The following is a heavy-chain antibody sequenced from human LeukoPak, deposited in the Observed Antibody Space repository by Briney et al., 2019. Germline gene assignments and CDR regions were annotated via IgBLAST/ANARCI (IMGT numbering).Heavy chain of an antibody. Sequence: GRSLRLSCAASGFTFDDYAMHWVRQAPGKGLEWVSGISWNSGSIGYADSVKGRFTISRDNAKNSLYLQMNSLRPEDTALYYCAKSPNSYDFYCYMDVWGKGTTVTVSS. CDR1: GFTFDDYA. CDR2: ISWNSGSI. V-gene: IGHV3-9*01. CDR3: AKSPNSYDFYCYMDV. D-gene: IGHD5-18*01. J-gene: IGHJ6*03.